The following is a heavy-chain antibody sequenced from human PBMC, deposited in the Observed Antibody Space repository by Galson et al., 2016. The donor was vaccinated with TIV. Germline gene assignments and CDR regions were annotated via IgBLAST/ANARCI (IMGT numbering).Heavy chain of an antibody. V-gene: IGHV3-23*01. D-gene: IGHD3-22*01. Sequence: SLRLSCAASGFTFSNYAISWVRQAPGKGLEWVSTISGSGGSTFYADSVKGRFTISRDNSKNTLYLQMNSLRAEDTAVYYCAKDFRPYYYESSGYQVGYFRHWGQGTLVTVSS. CDR3: AKDFRPYYYESSGYQVGYFRH. CDR2: ISGSGGST. J-gene: IGHJ1*01. CDR1: GFTFSNYA.